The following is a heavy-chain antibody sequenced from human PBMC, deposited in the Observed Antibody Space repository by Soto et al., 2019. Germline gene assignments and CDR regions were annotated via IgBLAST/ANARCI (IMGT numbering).Heavy chain of an antibody. CDR1: GFAFSSYA. CDR3: AALTYSSSSLSLFY. CDR2: ISGRDGRT. J-gene: IGHJ4*02. Sequence: EVQLLESGGGLLQPGGFLRLSCAASGFAFSSYAMSWVRQAPGKGLDWVSAISGRDGRTYYADSVKGRFTISRDNSKNTLFPQMSGLRAEDTALYYCAALTYSSSSLSLFYWGQGTVVTVSS. V-gene: IGHV3-23*01. D-gene: IGHD6-6*01.